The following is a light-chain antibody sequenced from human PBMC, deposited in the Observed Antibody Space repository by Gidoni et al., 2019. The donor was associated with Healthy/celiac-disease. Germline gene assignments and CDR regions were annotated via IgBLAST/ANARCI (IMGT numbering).Light chain of an antibody. CDR1: QSISSW. CDR3: QQYNSYSLT. J-gene: IGKJ4*01. V-gene: IGKV1-5*01. Sequence: DIQMTQSPSTLSASVGDRVTITWRASQSISSWLAWYQQKPGKAPKLLIYDASSLESGVPSRFSGSGSGTEFTLTISSLQPDDFATYYCQQYNSYSLTFGGGTKVEIK. CDR2: DAS.